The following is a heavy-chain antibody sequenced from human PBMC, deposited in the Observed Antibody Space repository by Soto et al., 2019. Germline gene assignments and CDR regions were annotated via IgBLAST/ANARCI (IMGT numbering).Heavy chain of an antibody. CDR3: ARDRGGYCSGGSCSYFDY. Sequence: SETLSLTCTVSGGSIRGYYWSWIRQSAGMGLEWIGRMHTSGSTNYNPSLKSRVTISVDTSKNQFSLKLSSVTAADTAVYYCARDRGGYCSGGSCSYFDYWGQGTLVTVSS. J-gene: IGHJ4*02. CDR1: GGSIRGYY. CDR2: MHTSGST. V-gene: IGHV4-4*07. D-gene: IGHD2-15*01.